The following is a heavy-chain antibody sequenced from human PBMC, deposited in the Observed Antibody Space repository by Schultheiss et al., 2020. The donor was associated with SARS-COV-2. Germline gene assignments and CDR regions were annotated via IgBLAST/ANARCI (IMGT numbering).Heavy chain of an antibody. D-gene: IGHD6-13*01. Sequence: GGSLRLSCAASGFTFSSYSMNWVRQAPGKGLEWVSAISGSGGSTYYADSVKGRFTISRDNSKNTLYLQMNSLRAEDTAVYYCARGGSSSWYGGAFDIWGQGTMVTVSS. CDR1: GFTFSSYS. J-gene: IGHJ3*02. CDR3: ARGGSSSWYGGAFDI. CDR2: ISGSGGST. V-gene: IGHV3-23*01.